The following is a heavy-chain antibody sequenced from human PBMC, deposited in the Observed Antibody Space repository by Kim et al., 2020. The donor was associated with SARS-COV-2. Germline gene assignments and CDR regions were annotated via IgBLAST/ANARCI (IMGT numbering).Heavy chain of an antibody. Sequence: PALQGQVTISADKSISTAYLQWSSLKASDTAMYYCARQEYSSSWLEYFDYWGQGTLVTVSS. V-gene: IGHV5-51*01. D-gene: IGHD6-13*01. CDR3: ARQEYSSSWLEYFDY. J-gene: IGHJ4*02.